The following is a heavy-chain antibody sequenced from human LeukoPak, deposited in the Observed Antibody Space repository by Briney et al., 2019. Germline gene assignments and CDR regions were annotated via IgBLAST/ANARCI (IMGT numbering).Heavy chain of an antibody. CDR3: ARDVGASAPDAFDI. Sequence: KPGGSLRLTCAASGFTFSTYNMNWVRQAPGKGLEWVSSISSSSNYIYYADSVKGRFTISRDNAKNSLYLQMNSLRAEDTDVYYCARDVGASAPDAFDIWDQGTMVTVSS. V-gene: IGHV3-21*01. J-gene: IGHJ3*02. CDR2: ISSSSNYI. D-gene: IGHD1-26*01. CDR1: GFTFSTYN.